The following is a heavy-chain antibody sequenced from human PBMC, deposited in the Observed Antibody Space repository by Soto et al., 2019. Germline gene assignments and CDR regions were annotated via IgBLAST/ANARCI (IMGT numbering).Heavy chain of an antibody. J-gene: IGHJ3*02. CDR3: ARDRDSGSSLAGAFDI. CDR2: ISYDGSNK. Sequence: QVQLVESGGGVVQPGRSLRLSCAASGFTFSSYAMHWVRQAPGKGLEWVAVISYDGSNKYYADSVKGRFTISRANSKNTLYLQMNSLRVEDTAVYYCARDRDSGSSLAGAFDIWGQGTMVTVSS. CDR1: GFTFSSYA. D-gene: IGHD1-26*01. V-gene: IGHV3-30-3*01.